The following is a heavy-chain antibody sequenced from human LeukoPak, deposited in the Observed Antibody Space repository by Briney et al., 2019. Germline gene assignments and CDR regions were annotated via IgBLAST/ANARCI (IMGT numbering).Heavy chain of an antibody. Sequence: PRGSLRLSCVASVVTFSIYGTHWVRPTPHKGLGWVAVICYNGRKKYSADSLKGRFTPSTDNSKSTLYLQMTSLRAEDTAVYYCARDLGTAGSFYFDYWGQGTLVTVSS. J-gene: IGHJ4*02. CDR1: VVTFSIYG. D-gene: IGHD6-19*01. CDR2: ICYNGRKK. V-gene: IGHV3-33*01. CDR3: ARDLGTAGSFYFDY.